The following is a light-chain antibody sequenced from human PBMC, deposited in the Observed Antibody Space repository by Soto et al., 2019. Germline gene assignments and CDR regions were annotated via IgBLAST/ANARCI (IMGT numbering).Light chain of an antibody. CDR1: LSINKNY. CDR2: AAS. J-gene: IGKJ1*01. Sequence: EVVLTQSPGTLSLSPGERATLSCRANLSINKNYLDWYQQKPGQAPRLLIYAASSRATGIPDRFSGGGSGTDFTLTIGRLEPEDFAVYYCQQYGSAPRTFGQGTKVEVK. CDR3: QQYGSAPRT. V-gene: IGKV3-20*01.